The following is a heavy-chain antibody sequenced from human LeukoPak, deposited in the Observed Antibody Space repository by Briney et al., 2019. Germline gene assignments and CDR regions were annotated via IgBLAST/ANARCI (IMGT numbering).Heavy chain of an antibody. CDR2: INWNGGSI. D-gene: IGHD2-2*01. Sequence: GGSLVLSCAVSGFTLDDYGMSWVRQAPGKGLEWVSGINWNGGSIGYADSVRGRFTISRDNVKNSLYLQMNSLRAEDTALYYCARGRSTFDYWGQGTLVTVSS. V-gene: IGHV3-20*04. CDR3: ARGRSTFDY. J-gene: IGHJ4*02. CDR1: GFTLDDYG.